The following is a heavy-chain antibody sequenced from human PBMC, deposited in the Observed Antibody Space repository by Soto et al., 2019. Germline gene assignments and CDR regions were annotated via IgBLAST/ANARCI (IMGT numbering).Heavy chain of an antibody. D-gene: IGHD3-16*02. CDR2: ISYDGSNK. Sequence: VGSLRLSCAASGFTFSSYGMHWVRQAPGKGLEWVAVISYDGSNKYYADSVKGRFTISRDNSKNTLYLQMNSLRAEDTAVYYCAKDFDSYGLGSYQYYGMDVWGQGTTVTVSS. CDR1: GFTFSSYG. V-gene: IGHV3-30*18. J-gene: IGHJ6*02. CDR3: AKDFDSYGLGSYQYYGMDV.